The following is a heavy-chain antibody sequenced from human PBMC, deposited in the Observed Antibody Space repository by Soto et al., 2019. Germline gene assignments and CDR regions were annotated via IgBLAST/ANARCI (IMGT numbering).Heavy chain of an antibody. CDR3: TTLRLDP. CDR2: VNPNTGVT. Sequence: QVQLVQSGSEVKKPGASVKVSCQASGYTFTAFYMNWVRQAPGQGLEWMGWVNPNTGVTKYAQKFQGRVTMTRDTSINTAYMELSGLTSDDTAVYYCTTLRLDPWGQGTLVTVSS. D-gene: IGHD3-9*01. V-gene: IGHV1-2*02. CDR1: GYTFTAFY. J-gene: IGHJ5*02.